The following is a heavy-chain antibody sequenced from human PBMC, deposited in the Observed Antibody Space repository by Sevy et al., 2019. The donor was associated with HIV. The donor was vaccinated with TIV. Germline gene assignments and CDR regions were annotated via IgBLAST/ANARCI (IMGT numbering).Heavy chain of an antibody. Sequence: GGSLRLSCAASGFTFSSYGMHWVRQAPGKGLEWVAVIWYDGSNKYYADSVKGRFTISRDNSKNTQYLQRNSLRAEDTAVYYCARGFRPADSSSWYGDYYYGMDVWCQGTTVTVS. J-gene: IGHJ6*02. CDR3: ARGFRPADSSSWYGDYYYGMDV. D-gene: IGHD6-13*01. CDR1: GFTFSSYG. V-gene: IGHV3-33*01. CDR2: IWYDGSNK.